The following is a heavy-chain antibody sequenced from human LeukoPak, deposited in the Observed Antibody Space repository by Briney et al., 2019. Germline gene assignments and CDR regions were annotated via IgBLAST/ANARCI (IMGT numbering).Heavy chain of an antibody. J-gene: IGHJ4*02. CDR3: AGQPTYYYDSSGYDY. CDR2: IYYSGST. Sequence: SETLSLTCTVSGGSISSYYWSWIRQPPGKGLEWIGYIYYSGSTYYNPSLKSRVTISVDTSKNQFSLKLSSVTAADTAVYYCAGQPTYYYDSSGYDYWGQGTLVTVSS. V-gene: IGHV4-59*08. D-gene: IGHD3-22*01. CDR1: GGSISSYY.